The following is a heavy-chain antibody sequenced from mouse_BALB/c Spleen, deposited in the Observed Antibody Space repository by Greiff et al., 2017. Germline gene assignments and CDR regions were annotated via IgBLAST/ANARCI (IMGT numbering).Heavy chain of an antibody. Sequence: VKLVESGGGLVKPGGSLKLSCAASGFTFSSYTMSWVRQTPEKRLEWVATISSGGSYTYYPDSVKGRFTISRDNAKNTLYLQMSSLKSEDTAMYYCARHEDYGGWIFAYWGQGTLVTVSA. CDR1: GFTFSSYT. D-gene: IGHD2-4*01. V-gene: IGHV5-6-4*01. CDR2: ISSGGSYT. CDR3: ARHEDYGGWIFAY. J-gene: IGHJ3*01.